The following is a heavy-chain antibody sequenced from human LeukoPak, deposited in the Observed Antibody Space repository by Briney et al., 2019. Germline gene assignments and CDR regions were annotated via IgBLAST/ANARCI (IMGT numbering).Heavy chain of an antibody. J-gene: IGHJ4*02. V-gene: IGHV3-7*01. Sequence: PGGSLRLSCAASGFTFSSYWMSWVRQAPGKGLEWVANIKQDGSEKYYVDSVKGRFTISRDNAKNSLYLQMNSLRAEDTAVYYCARSPGYCSGTSCSQPPFDYWGQGTLVTVSS. CDR3: ARSPGYCSGTSCSQPPFDY. D-gene: IGHD2-2*01. CDR1: GFTFSSYW. CDR2: IKQDGSEK.